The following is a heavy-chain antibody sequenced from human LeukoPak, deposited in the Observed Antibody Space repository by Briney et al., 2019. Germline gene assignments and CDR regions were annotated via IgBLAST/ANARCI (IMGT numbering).Heavy chain of an antibody. D-gene: IGHD1-26*01. CDR3: ARRGKYSGSYYYYWFDP. CDR2: IYPGDSDT. Sequence: GESLKISCKGSGYSFTSYWIGWVRQMPGKGLEWMGIIYPGDSDTRYSPSFQGQVTISADKSISTAYLQWSSLKASDTAMYYCARRGKYSGSYYYYWFDPWGQGTLVTVSS. CDR1: GYSFTSYW. J-gene: IGHJ5*02. V-gene: IGHV5-51*01.